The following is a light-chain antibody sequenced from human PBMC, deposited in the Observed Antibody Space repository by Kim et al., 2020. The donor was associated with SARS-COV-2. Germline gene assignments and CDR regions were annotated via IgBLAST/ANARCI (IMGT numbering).Light chain of an antibody. J-gene: IGKJ1*01. CDR2: DAS. CDR1: QGISKS. Sequence: APVGDRVTITCRASQGISKSLAWYQQKPGKGPKVLIYDASTLQSGVPSRFSGSGSGTDFTLTISSLQPEDVATYYCQKYNSAPWTLGQGTKVEIK. CDR3: QKYNSAPWT. V-gene: IGKV1-27*01.